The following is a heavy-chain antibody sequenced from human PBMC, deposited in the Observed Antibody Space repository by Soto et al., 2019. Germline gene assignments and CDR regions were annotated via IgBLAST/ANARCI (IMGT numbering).Heavy chain of an antibody. CDR3: AKGSPSCSRQD. V-gene: IGHV3-30*18. CDR1: GFTFSDYA. CDR2: TSDDGSKR. D-gene: IGHD6-13*01. Sequence: QVQLVESGGGAVLAGMSLRLSCAGSGFTFSDYAMYWVRQAPGKGLEWVAVTSDDGSKRYYADSVKGGFTIIRDTSKTALYLQMNSPRREDTAMYHRAKGSPSCSRQDWGQGT. J-gene: IGHJ4*02.